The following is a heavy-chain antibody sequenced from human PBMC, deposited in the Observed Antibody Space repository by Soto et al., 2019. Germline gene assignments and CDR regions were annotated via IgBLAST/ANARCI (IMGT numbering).Heavy chain of an antibody. V-gene: IGHV3-20*04. D-gene: IGHD3-22*01. CDR3: ARVYYPYYFDF. Sequence: EVPLVESGGGVVRPGGSLRLSCAASGFTFDDYGMSWVRQVPGKGLEWVSGINWNGGSKGYAHSVKGRFTISRDNAKNSLYLQMNSLRVEDTAFYYCARVYYPYYFDFWGQGTLVTVSS. CDR2: INWNGGSK. J-gene: IGHJ4*02. CDR1: GFTFDDYG.